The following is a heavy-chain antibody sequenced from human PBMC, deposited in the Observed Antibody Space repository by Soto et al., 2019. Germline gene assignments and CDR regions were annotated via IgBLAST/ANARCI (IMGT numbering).Heavy chain of an antibody. D-gene: IGHD5-12*01. J-gene: IGHJ6*02. CDR1: GYSFTSYW. CDR2: IYPGDSDT. V-gene: IGHV5-51*01. CDR3: AGHQDGYGVKNYGMDV. Sequence: XDSLKISWQSSGYSFTSYWIGLVRQMPGKGLEWMGIIYPGDSDTRYSPSFQGQVTISADKSISTAYLQWSSLKASDTAMYYCAGHQDGYGVKNYGMDVWGQGTTV.